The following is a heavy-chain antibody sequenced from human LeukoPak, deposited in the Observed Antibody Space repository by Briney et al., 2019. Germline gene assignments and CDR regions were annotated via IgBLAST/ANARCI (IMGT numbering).Heavy chain of an antibody. CDR1: GYTFTSYD. Sequence: ASVKVSCKASGYTFTSYDINWVRQAPGQGLEWMGWISAYNGNTNYAQKLQGRVTMTTDTSTSTAYMELRSLRSDDTAVYYCAREGFRGYSYGIDYWGQGTLVTVSS. J-gene: IGHJ4*02. CDR3: AREGFRGYSYGIDY. CDR2: ISAYNGNT. D-gene: IGHD5-18*01. V-gene: IGHV1-18*01.